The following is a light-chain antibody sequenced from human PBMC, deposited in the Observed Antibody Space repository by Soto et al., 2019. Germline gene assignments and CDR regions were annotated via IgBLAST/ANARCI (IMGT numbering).Light chain of an antibody. V-gene: IGLV1-40*01. Sequence: QPVLTQPPSMSGAPGQRVTISCTGSSSNIGARYDVHWYQQLPGTAPKLLIYDNSNRPSGVPDRFSGSKSGTSASRAITGLQAEDEADYYCQSYDSSLSGSWVFGGGTKLTVL. CDR2: DNS. CDR3: QSYDSSLSGSWV. CDR1: SSNIGARYD. J-gene: IGLJ3*02.